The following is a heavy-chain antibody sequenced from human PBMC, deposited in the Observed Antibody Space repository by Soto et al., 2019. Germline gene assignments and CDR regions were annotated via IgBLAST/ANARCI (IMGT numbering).Heavy chain of an antibody. Sequence: ASVKVSCKASGYTFTSYYMHWVRQAPGQGLEWMGIINPSGGSTSYAQKFQGRVTMTRDTSTSTVYMELSSLRSEDTAVYYCARDRNYYDSSGYHNWFDPWGQGTLVTVS. CDR1: GYTFTSYY. CDR3: ARDRNYYDSSGYHNWFDP. CDR2: INPSGGST. J-gene: IGHJ5*02. D-gene: IGHD3-22*01. V-gene: IGHV1-46*01.